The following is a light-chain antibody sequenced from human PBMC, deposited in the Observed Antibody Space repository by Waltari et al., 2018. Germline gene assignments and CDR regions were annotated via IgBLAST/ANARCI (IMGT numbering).Light chain of an antibody. CDR3: QQYLSSPWT. Sequence: EIVLTQSPATLSLSPGERATLSCRASQTVRSNYLAWYQQKSGLAPRLLIYDVSNRATGNPDRFSGSGSGTDFTLTITRLEPEDFAVYFCQQYLSSPWTFGLGTKVEIK. J-gene: IGKJ1*01. CDR2: DVS. V-gene: IGKV3D-20*01. CDR1: QTVRSNY.